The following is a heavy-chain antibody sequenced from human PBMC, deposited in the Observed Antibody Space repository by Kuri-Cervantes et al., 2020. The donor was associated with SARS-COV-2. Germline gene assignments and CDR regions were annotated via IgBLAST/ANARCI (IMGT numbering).Heavy chain of an antibody. D-gene: IGHD2-15*01. V-gene: IGHV4-34*01. CDR2: INHSGST. J-gene: IGHJ4*02. Sequence: GSLRLSCAVYGGSFSGYYWSWIRQPPGKGLEWIGEINHSGSTNYNPSLKSRVTISVDTSKNQFSLKLSSVTAADTAVYYCASQPYCSGGSCYSAYFDYWGQGTLVTVSS. CDR3: ASQPYCSGGSCYSAYFDY. CDR1: GGSFSGYY.